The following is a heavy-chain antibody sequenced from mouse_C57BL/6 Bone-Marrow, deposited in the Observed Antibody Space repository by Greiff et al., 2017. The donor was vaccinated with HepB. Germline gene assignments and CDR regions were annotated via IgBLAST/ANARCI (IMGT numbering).Heavy chain of an antibody. CDR3: ARRYARNAMDY. CDR1: GFTFSDYY. Sequence: EVKLVESGGGLVQPGGSLKLSCAASGFTFSDYYMYWVRQTPEKRLEWVAYISNGGGSTYYPDTVKGRFTISRDNAKNTLYLQMSRLKSEDTAMYYCARRYARNAMDYWGQGTSVTVSS. J-gene: IGHJ4*01. V-gene: IGHV5-12*01. CDR2: ISNGGGST. D-gene: IGHD2-10*02.